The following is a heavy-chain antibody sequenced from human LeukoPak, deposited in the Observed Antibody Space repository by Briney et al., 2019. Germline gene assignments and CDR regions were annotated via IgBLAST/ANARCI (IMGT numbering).Heavy chain of an antibody. CDR2: ITGSGGST. J-gene: IGHJ4*02. CDR3: AKARQQLAPIDY. D-gene: IGHD6-13*01. Sequence: GGSLRLSCVASGLTFSSHAMTWVRQTPGKGLEWVSGITGSGGSTYHAESVKGRFTISRDNAKNSLYLQMNSLRAEDTALYYCAKARQQLAPIDYWGQGTLVTVSS. CDR1: GLTFSSHA. V-gene: IGHV3-23*01.